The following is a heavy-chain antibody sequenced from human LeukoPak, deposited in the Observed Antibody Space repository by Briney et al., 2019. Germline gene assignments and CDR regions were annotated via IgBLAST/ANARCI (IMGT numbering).Heavy chain of an antibody. D-gene: IGHD6-25*01. V-gene: IGHV4-4*02. J-gene: IGHJ3*02. Sequence: PSETLSLTCAVSGGSISSSNWWSWVRQPPGKGLEWIGEIYHSGSTNYNPSLKSRVTISVDKSKNQFSLKLNSVTAEDTAVYYCASSRSGGYAFDIWGQGTMVTVSS. CDR3: ASSRSGGYAFDI. CDR2: IYHSGST. CDR1: GGSISSSNW.